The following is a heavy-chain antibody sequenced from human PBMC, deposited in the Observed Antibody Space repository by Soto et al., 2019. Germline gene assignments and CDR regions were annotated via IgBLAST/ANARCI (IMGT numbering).Heavy chain of an antibody. CDR3: ARRLDYDSSGYSDY. CDR1: GGSFSGYY. CDR2: INHSGST. D-gene: IGHD3-22*01. J-gene: IGHJ4*02. V-gene: IGHV4-34*01. Sequence: KPSETLSLTCAVYGGSFSGYYWSWIRQPPGKGLEWIGEINHSGSTNYNPSLKSRVTISVDTSKNQFSLKLSSVTAADTAVYYCARRLDYDSSGYSDYWGQGTLVTVSS.